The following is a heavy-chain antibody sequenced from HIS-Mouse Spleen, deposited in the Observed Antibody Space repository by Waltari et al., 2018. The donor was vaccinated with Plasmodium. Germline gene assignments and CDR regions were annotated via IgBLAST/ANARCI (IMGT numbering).Heavy chain of an antibody. CDR1: GSTFTGYY. CDR3: ARVLGYKAAAGTFVEYFQH. J-gene: IGHJ1*01. Sequence: QVQLVQSGAEVKKPGASVKVSCKASGSTFTGYYMHWVRQAPGQGLEWMGWINPNSGGTNYAQKFQGRVTMTRDTSISTAYMEPSRLRSDDTAVYYCARVLGYKAAAGTFVEYFQHWGQGTLVTVSS. V-gene: IGHV1-2*02. CDR2: INPNSGGT. D-gene: IGHD6-13*01.